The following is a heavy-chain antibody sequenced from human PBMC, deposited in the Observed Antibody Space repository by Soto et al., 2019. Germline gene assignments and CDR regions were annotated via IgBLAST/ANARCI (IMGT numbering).Heavy chain of an antibody. V-gene: IGHV3-74*01. CDR2: ISGDGSST. J-gene: IGHJ6*02. Sequence: PGGSLRLSCAASGFTFTDYWMHWVRQSPGKGLVWVSRISGDGSSTSYADSVKGRFTTSRDNAKNTLYLQMNSLRAEDTAVYYCAKSNYGMDVWGQGTTVTVSS. CDR3: AKSNYGMDV. D-gene: IGHD6-6*01. CDR1: GFTFTDYW.